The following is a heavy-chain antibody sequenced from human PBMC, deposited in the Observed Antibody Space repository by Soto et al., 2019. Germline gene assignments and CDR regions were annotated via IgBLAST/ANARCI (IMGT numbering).Heavy chain of an antibody. J-gene: IGHJ4*02. D-gene: IGHD3-10*01. V-gene: IGHV4-30-4*01. Sequence: QVQLQESGPGVVKPSQTLSLTCTVSGGSISSGNIYWSWIRQPPGKGLEWIGYIYYTGSTYYNPSLKSRVSISVNAAKHQSSLRGSSVTAADTAGCSCARVTMVRGVLAGYCGQGTLVTVSS. CDR2: IYYTGST. CDR3: ARVTMVRGVLAGY. CDR1: GGSISSGNIY.